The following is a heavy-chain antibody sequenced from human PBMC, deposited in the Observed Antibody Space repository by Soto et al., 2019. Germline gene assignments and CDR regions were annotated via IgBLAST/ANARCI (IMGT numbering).Heavy chain of an antibody. CDR2: ISGSGGTP. D-gene: IGHD6-13*01. Sequence: PGGSLRLSCAASGFTFSSSAMSWVRQAPGRGLEWFSTISGSGGTPYYADSVKGRFTISRDNSKNTLYLVLHSLRAEDTAVYYCAMGLAAAGPLDYWGQGTLVTVSS. J-gene: IGHJ4*02. V-gene: IGHV3-23*01. CDR1: GFTFSSSA. CDR3: AMGLAAAGPLDY.